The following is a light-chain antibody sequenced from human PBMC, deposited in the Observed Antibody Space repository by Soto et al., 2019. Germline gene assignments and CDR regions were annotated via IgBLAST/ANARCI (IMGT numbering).Light chain of an antibody. CDR2: KTS. CDR3: QQYDSHPMCT. V-gene: IGKV1-5*03. CDR1: QNIVNW. J-gene: IGKJ2*02. Sequence: DIQMTQSPSTLSASVGDRVTITCRARQNIVNWLAWYQQKPGKAPNLLIYKTSTLQRGVPSRFSGSGSGTEFTLTISSLQPDDFATYYCQQYDSHPMCTFGQGTKVEI.